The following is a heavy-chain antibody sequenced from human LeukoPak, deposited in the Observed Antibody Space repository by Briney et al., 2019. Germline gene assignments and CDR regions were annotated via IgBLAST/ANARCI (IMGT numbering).Heavy chain of an antibody. CDR1: GFTFSDHY. J-gene: IGHJ4*02. D-gene: IGHD3-16*01. CDR2: TRNKANGYTT. Sequence: GGSLRLSCAASGFTFSDHYMDWVRQAPGKGLEWVGRTRNKANGYTTEYAASVKGRFTISRDDSKNSVHLQMNSLKTEDTAVYYCAVGGRGDPGDYWGQGTLVTVSS. V-gene: IGHV3-72*01. CDR3: AVGGRGDPGDY.